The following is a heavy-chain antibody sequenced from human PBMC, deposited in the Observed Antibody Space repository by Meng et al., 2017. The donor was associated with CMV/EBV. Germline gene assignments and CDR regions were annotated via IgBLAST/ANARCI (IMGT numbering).Heavy chain of an antibody. D-gene: IGHD3-22*01. CDR2: INHSGST. CDR3: ARGGGSTDYYRSNYYYYGMDV. J-gene: IGHJ6*02. V-gene: IGHV4-34*01. Sequence: GSLRPSCAVYGGSFSGYYWSWIRQPPGKGLEWIGEINHSGSTNYNPSLKSRVTISVDTSKNQFSLKLSSVTAADTAVYYCARGGGSTDYYRSNYYYYGMDVWGQGTTVTVSS. CDR1: GGSFSGYY.